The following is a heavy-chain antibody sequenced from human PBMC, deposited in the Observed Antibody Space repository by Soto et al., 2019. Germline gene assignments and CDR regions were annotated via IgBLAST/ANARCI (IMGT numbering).Heavy chain of an antibody. CDR3: ARLLNYGSGSYAPYYYYYYGMDV. CDR1: GYSFTSYW. CDR2: IDPSDSYT. V-gene: IGHV5-10-1*01. D-gene: IGHD3-10*01. Sequence: GESLKISCKGSGYSFTSYWISWVRQMPGKGLEWMGRIDPSDSYTNYSPSFQGHVTISADKSISTAYLQWSSLKASDTAMYYCARLLNYGSGSYAPYYYYYYGMDVWGQGTTVTVSS. J-gene: IGHJ6*02.